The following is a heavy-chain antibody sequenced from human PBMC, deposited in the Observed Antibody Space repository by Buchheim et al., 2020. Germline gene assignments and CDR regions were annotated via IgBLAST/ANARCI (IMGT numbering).Heavy chain of an antibody. D-gene: IGHD3-3*01. V-gene: IGHV3-48*03. CDR3: ARGGYDFWSGYYPTQQNWFDP. Sequence: EVQLVESGGGLVQPGGSLRLSCAASGFTFSSYEMNWVRQAPGKGLEWVSYISSSGSTIYYADSVKGRFTISRDNAKNSLYLPMNSLRAEDTAVYYCARGGYDFWSGYYPTQQNWFDPWGQGTL. J-gene: IGHJ5*02. CDR1: GFTFSSYE. CDR2: ISSSGSTI.